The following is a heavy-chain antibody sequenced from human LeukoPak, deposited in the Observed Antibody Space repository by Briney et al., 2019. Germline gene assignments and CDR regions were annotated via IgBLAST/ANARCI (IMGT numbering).Heavy chain of an antibody. V-gene: IGHV3-48*01. CDR1: GFTFSDYS. D-gene: IGHD2-21*02. CDR3: ARDHDFAFDN. Sequence: GGSLRLSCAAAGFTFSDYSMNWVRQAPGKGLEWVSYISTTGSTIYYADSVEGRFTISRDNAKNSLYLQLSSLRAEDTAVYYCARDHDFAFDNWGQGTLVTVSS. CDR2: ISTTGSTI. J-gene: IGHJ4*02.